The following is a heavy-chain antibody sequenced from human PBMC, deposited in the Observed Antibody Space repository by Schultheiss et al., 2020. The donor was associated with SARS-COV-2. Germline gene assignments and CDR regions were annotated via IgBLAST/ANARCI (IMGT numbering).Heavy chain of an antibody. V-gene: IGHV3-30*03. Sequence: GGSLRLSCAASGFTFSSYGMHWVRQAPGKGLEWVAVISYDGSNKYYADSVKGRFTISRDNSKNTLYLQMNSLRAEDTAVYYCAREVAGSSTAHFDYWGQGTLVTVSS. CDR1: GFTFSSYG. J-gene: IGHJ4*02. CDR3: AREVAGSSTAHFDY. D-gene: IGHD1-26*01. CDR2: ISYDGSNK.